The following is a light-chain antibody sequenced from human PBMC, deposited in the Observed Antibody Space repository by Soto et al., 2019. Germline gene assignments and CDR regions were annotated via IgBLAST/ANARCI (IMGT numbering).Light chain of an antibody. CDR1: QSVSGSY. Sequence: TQSPATLSVSPGERASLSCRASQSVSGSYLAWYQQKPGQAPKLVIHGASSRAAGIPDRFNGTGSGTDFTLTISRLEPEDFAVYYCQQYVGSAGITFGQGTRLEIK. V-gene: IGKV3-20*01. J-gene: IGKJ5*01. CDR3: QQYVGSAGIT. CDR2: GAS.